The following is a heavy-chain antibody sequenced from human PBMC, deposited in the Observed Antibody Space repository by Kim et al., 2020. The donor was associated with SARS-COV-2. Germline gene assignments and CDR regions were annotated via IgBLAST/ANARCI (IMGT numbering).Heavy chain of an antibody. CDR2: TYYRSKWYN. CDR1: GDSVSSNSAA. Sequence: SQTLSLTCAISGDSVSSNSAAWSWVRQSPSRGLEWLGRTYYRSKWYNDYEVSVKSRININADTSKNQFSLQLNSVTPEDMAVYFCARGTYGLGGFDYWGQGTLVTVSS. J-gene: IGHJ4*02. D-gene: IGHD3-10*01. CDR3: ARGTYGLGGFDY. V-gene: IGHV6-1*01.